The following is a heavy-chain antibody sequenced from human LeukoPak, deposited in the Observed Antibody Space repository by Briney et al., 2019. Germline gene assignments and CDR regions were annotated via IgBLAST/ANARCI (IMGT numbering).Heavy chain of an antibody. D-gene: IGHD3-16*01. J-gene: IGHJ4*02. V-gene: IGHV1-46*01. CDR3: ATVLLGELFISY. Sequence: GASVKVSCKASGYTFTSYYMHWVRQAPGQGLEWMGIINPSGGSTSYAQKFQGRVTMTEDTSTDTAYMELSSLRSEDTAVYYCATVLLGELFISYWGQGTLVTVSS. CDR2: INPSGGST. CDR1: GYTFTSYY.